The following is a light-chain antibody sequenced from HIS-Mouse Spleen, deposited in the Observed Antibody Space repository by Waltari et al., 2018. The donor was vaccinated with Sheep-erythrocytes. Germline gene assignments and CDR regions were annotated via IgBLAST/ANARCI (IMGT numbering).Light chain of an antibody. CDR3: QQRSNWYT. V-gene: IGKV3-11*01. CDR1: QSVSSY. J-gene: IGKJ2*01. CDR2: DAS. Sequence: EIVLTQSPATLSLSPGERSTLSCRASQSVSSYLAWYQQKPGQAPRLLIYDASNRATGIPARFSGSASGTDSTLTISSLEPEDFAVYYCQQRSNWYTVGQGTKLEIK.